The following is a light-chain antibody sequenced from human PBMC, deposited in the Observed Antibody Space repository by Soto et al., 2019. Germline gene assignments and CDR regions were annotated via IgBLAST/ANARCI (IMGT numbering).Light chain of an antibody. CDR2: GAS. CDR1: QSVSSSY. CDR3: QQYGSSPPVT. V-gene: IGKV3-20*01. J-gene: IGKJ5*01. Sequence: EIVLTQSPGTLSLSPGERATLSCRASQSVSSSYLAWYQQKPGQAPRLLIYGASGRATGIPDRFSGSGSGTDFALTISRLEPEDFGVYYCQQYGSSPPVTFGQGTRLEIK.